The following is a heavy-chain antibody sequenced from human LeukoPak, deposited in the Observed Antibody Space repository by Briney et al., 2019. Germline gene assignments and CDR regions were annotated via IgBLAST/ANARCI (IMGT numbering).Heavy chain of an antibody. D-gene: IGHD4-17*01. CDR1: GGSVSSGPYY. CDR3: ARDGGSYSDIAEYFQH. CDR2: IYHSGNT. J-gene: IGHJ1*01. V-gene: IGHV4-61*01. Sequence: SETLSLTCTVSGGSVSSGPYYWSWIRQPPGKGLEWLGYIYHSGNTNYNPSLKSRVTISVDRSKNQFSLKLSSVTAADTAVYYCARDGGSYSDIAEYFQHWGQGTLVTVSS.